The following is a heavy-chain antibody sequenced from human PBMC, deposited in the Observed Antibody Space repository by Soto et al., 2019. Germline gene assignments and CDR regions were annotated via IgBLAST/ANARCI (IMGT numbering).Heavy chain of an antibody. Sequence: PSETLSLTCAVSGGSISSGGYYWSWIRQHPGKGLEWIGYIYYSGSTYYNPSLKSRVTISVDTSKNQFSLKLSSVTAADTAVYYCARGSVVAATFFDYWGQGTLVTVSS. J-gene: IGHJ4*02. CDR3: ARGSVVAATFFDY. CDR2: IYYSGST. CDR1: GGSISSGGYY. D-gene: IGHD2-15*01. V-gene: IGHV4-31*11.